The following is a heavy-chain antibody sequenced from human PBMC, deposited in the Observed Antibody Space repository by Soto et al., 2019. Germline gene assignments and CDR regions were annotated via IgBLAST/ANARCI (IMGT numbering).Heavy chain of an antibody. D-gene: IGHD2-15*01. V-gene: IGHV3-53*01. CDR2: IYSGGYT. CDR1: GFTVSNNY. CDR3: ATTPGGGGY. J-gene: IGHJ4*02. Sequence: EVQLVESGGGLIQPGGSLRLSCAVSGFTVSNNYMSWVRQAPGKGLEGVSVIYSGGYTAYGDSVKGRFTISRDNSKNTLFFQRQGRGAAGTAVYFCATTPGGGGYWGQGTLVTVSS.